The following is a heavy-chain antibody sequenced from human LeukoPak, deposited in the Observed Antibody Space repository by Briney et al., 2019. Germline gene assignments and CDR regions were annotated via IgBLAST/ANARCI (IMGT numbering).Heavy chain of an antibody. CDR1: GFTFSSYS. CDR2: ITSDTNI. J-gene: IGHJ4*02. V-gene: IGHV3-21*01. D-gene: IGHD1-26*01. CDR3: ARENSGSYYQFDC. Sequence: GGSLRLSCAASGFTFSSYSMNWVRQAPGKGLEWVSSITSDTNIYYADSVKGRSTISRDNAKNSLYLQMNSLRPEDTAVYYCARENSGSYYQFDCWGQGTLVTVSS.